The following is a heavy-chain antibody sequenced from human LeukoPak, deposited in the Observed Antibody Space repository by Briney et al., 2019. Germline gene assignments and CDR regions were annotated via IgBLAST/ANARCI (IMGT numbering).Heavy chain of an antibody. D-gene: IGHD1-26*01. CDR2: IYSSGAT. V-gene: IGHV4-61*02. CDR1: GGSVNTHTYF. J-gene: IGHJ3*02. Sequence: PSETLSLTCTVSGGSVNTHTYFWNWVRQPAGKRLEWIGRIYSSGATEYNPSLHSRVTMSLDMSTNQFSLRLNSATASDTAVYYCARYREPCDHLPHALDMWGQGTMVTVSS. CDR3: ARYREPCDHLPHALDM.